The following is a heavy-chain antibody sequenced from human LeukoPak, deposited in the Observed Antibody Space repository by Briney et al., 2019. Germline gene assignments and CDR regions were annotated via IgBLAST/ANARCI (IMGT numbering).Heavy chain of an antibody. Sequence: PGGSLRLSCAASGFTFSSYAMSWVRQAPGKGLEWFSAISTSGDTTYYADSVEGRFTISRDNSKNTLYLQMNSLRAEDTAVYYCTKVRAYDDSGNPYWHFDLWGRGTLVTVSS. CDR3: TKVRAYDDSGNPYWHFDL. CDR2: ISTSGDTT. CDR1: GFTFSSYA. J-gene: IGHJ2*01. D-gene: IGHD3-10*01. V-gene: IGHV3-23*01.